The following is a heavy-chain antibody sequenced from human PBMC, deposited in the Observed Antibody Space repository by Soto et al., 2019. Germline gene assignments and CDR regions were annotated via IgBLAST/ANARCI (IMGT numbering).Heavy chain of an antibody. Sequence: GGSLRLSCAASGFTFSSYAMSWVRQAPGKGLEWVSAISGSGGSTYYADSVKGRFTISRDNSKNTLYLQLNSLRAEDTAVYYCAKDTPLFMDYYDSTDAFDIWGQGTMVTVSS. D-gene: IGHD3-22*01. CDR2: ISGSGGST. CDR3: AKDTPLFMDYYDSTDAFDI. J-gene: IGHJ3*02. CDR1: GFTFSSYA. V-gene: IGHV3-23*01.